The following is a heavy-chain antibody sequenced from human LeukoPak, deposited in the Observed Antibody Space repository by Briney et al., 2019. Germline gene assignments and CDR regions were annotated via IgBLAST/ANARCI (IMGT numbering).Heavy chain of an antibody. CDR2: INHSGST. CDR1: GGSFSGYY. Sequence: SETLSLTCAVYGGSFSGYYWSWIRQPPGKGLEWIGEINHSGSTNYNPSLKSRVTISVDTSKNQFSLKLGSVTAADTAVYYCARDSRITMVRGVISGSYYYYYMDVWGKGTTVTISS. D-gene: IGHD3-10*01. V-gene: IGHV4-34*01. CDR3: ARDSRITMVRGVISGSYYYYYMDV. J-gene: IGHJ6*03.